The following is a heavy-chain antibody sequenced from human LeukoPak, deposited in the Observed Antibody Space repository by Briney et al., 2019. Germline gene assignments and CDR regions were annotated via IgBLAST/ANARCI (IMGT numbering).Heavy chain of an antibody. D-gene: IGHD6-19*01. CDR3: ARVQRQWLVRLVGGWGNYYFDY. J-gene: IGHJ4*02. V-gene: IGHV6-1*01. Sequence: SQTLSLTCAISGDSVSSNSAAWNWIRQSPSRGLEWLGRTYYRSKWYNDYAVSVKSRITINPDTSKNQFSLQLNSVTPEDTAVYYCARVQRQWLVRLVGGWGNYYFDYWGQGTLVTVSS. CDR2: TYYRSKWYN. CDR1: GDSVSSNSAA.